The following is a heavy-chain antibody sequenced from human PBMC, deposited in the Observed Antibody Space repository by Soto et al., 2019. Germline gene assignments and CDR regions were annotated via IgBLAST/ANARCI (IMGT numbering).Heavy chain of an antibody. D-gene: IGHD6-13*01. J-gene: IGHJ6*02. CDR3: ARGDSSTWYSTYHYGMDV. CDR1: GGSISGGGYY. Sequence: QVQLQESGPGLVKPSQILSVTCTVSGGSISGGGYYWTWIRQHPGKGLEWLGYIYNSGSTSYNPYLRSRLTISVDTKIQFSLKLSSVTAADKAIYYCARGDSSTWYSTYHYGMDVWGQGTTVTVSS. CDR2: IYNSGST. V-gene: IGHV4-31*03.